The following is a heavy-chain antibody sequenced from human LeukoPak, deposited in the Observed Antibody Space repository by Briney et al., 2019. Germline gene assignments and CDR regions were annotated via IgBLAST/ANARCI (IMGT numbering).Heavy chain of an antibody. D-gene: IGHD3-9*01. CDR3: AREKHPQFRYDILTGYPIGSPFDP. V-gene: IGHV1-2*02. J-gene: IGHJ5*02. CDR1: GYTFTGYY. Sequence: ASVKVSCKASGYTFTGYYMNWVRQAPGQGLEYMGWINPNSGDTNYAQKFQGRVTMTRDTSINTAYMELGRLTPEDTAVYFCAREKHPQFRYDILTGYPIGSPFDPWGQGTLVTVSS. CDR2: INPNSGDT.